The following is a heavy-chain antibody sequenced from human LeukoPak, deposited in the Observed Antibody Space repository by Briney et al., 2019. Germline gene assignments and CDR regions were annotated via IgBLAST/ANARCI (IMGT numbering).Heavy chain of an antibody. Sequence: GGSLRLSCAAFGFAFSSYAMRGVRRAPGKGLEWVAVISYDGSNKYYADSVKGRFTISRDNSKNTLYVQMTSLRAEDTAVYYCARDGLGDPTYYFDYWGQGTLVTVSS. J-gene: IGHJ4*02. CDR2: ISYDGSNK. CDR1: GFAFSSYA. CDR3: ARDGLGDPTYYFDY. V-gene: IGHV3-30*04. D-gene: IGHD3-10*01.